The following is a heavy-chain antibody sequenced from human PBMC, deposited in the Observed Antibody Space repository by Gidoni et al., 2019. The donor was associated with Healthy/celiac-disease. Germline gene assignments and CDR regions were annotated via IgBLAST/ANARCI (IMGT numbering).Heavy chain of an antibody. Sequence: EVQLVASGGVVVQPGGSLRLSCAASGFTFDDYTMHWVRQAPGKGLEWVSLISWDGGSTYYADSVKGRFTISRDNSKNSLYLQMNSLRTEDTALYYCAKDGGLPYYDILTGYYDYWGQGTLVTVSS. J-gene: IGHJ4*02. V-gene: IGHV3-43*01. D-gene: IGHD3-9*01. CDR2: ISWDGGST. CDR3: AKDGGLPYYDILTGYYDY. CDR1: GFTFDDYT.